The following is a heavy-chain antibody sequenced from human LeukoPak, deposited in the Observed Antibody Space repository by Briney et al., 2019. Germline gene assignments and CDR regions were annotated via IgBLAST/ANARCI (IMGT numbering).Heavy chain of an antibody. D-gene: IGHD3-3*01. J-gene: IGHJ4*02. V-gene: IGHV4-31*03. CDR2: IYYSGST. CDR3: ARGANYDFWSGIHFDY. CDR1: GGSISSGGYY. Sequence: SETLSLTCTVSGGSISSGGYYWSWIRQHPGKGLEWIGYIYYSGSTYYNPSLKSRVTISVDTSKNQFSLKLSSVTAADTAVYYCARGANYDFWSGIHFDYWGQGTLVTVSS.